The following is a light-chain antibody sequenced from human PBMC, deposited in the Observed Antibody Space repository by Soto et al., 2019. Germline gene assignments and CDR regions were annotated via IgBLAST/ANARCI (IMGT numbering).Light chain of an antibody. CDR1: SSDVGGYNY. J-gene: IGLJ1*01. Sequence: QSALTQPPSASGSPGQSVTISCTGTSSDVGGYNYVSWYQQHPGKAPKLIIYEVSKRPSGVPDRFSGSKSGNTASLTVSGLQADDEAEYSCSSYSGSTPYVFGTGANLTVL. V-gene: IGLV2-8*01. CDR3: SSYSGSTPYV. CDR2: EVS.